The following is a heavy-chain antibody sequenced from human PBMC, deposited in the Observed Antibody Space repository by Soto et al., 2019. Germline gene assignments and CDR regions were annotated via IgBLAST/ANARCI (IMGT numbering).Heavy chain of an antibody. CDR3: ARNDEGVSRL. CDR2: ISSGSNYI. V-gene: IGHV3-21*01. D-gene: IGHD2-2*01. J-gene: IGHJ1*01. CDR1: GFTFSNYN. Sequence: GSLRLSCVASGFTFSNYNMNWVRQAPGKGLEWVSSISSGSNYIVYADSMKGRFTISRDNAKNSLYLEMSSLRVEDTAVYFCARNDEGVSRLWGQGTLVTVSS.